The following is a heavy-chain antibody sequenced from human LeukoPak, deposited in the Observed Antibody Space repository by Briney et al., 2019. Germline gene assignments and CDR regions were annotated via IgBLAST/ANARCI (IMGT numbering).Heavy chain of an antibody. V-gene: IGHV4-38-2*01. CDR2: IYHGGIT. D-gene: IGHD3-9*01. CDR1: GSSISSGYY. J-gene: IGHJ4*02. Sequence: SETLSLTCAVSGSSISSGYYWGWIRQPPGKGLEWIGSIYHGGITYYNPSLKSRVTISVDTSKNQFSLKLSSVTAADTAVYYCARLSKGRYFDYIFDYWGRGTLVTVSS. CDR3: ARLSKGRYFDYIFDY.